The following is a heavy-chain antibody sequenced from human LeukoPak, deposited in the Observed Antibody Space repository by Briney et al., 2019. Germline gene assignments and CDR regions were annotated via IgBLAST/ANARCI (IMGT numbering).Heavy chain of an antibody. CDR1: GFTFSSYG. J-gene: IGHJ3*02. V-gene: IGHV3-33*01. CDR2: IWYDGSNK. CDR3: ARALGGRDAFDI. D-gene: IGHD1-26*01. Sequence: PGRSLRLSCAASGFTFSSYGMHWVRQAPGKGLEWVAVIWYDGSNKYYADSVKGRFTISRDNSKNTLYLQMNSLRAEDTAVYYCARALGGRDAFDIWGQGTMVTVSS.